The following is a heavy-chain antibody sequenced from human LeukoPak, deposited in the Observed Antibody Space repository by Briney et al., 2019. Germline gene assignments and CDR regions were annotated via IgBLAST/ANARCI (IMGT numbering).Heavy chain of an antibody. CDR3: AKTGLKFAAAGHFDY. CDR2: INHSGST. V-gene: IGHV4-34*01. CDR1: GGSFSGYY. Sequence: SETLSLTCAVYGGSFSGYYWSWIRQPPGKGLEWIGEINHSGSTNYNPSLKSRVTISVDTSKNQFSLKLSSVTAADTAVYYCAKTGLKFAAAGHFDYWGQGTLVTVSS. D-gene: IGHD6-13*01. J-gene: IGHJ4*02.